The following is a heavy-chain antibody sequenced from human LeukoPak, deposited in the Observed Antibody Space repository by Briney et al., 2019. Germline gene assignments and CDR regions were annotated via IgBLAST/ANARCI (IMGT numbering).Heavy chain of an antibody. CDR3: AKVGENVLRIYPHSYYFDS. J-gene: IGHJ4*02. Sequence: GGSLRLSCAASGFKFGDFAMSWVRQTPGKGLEWVSGISASGANTYYAASVKGRFTSSRDNSNNTLFLQMFNLRAEDAAVYYCAKVGENVLRIYPHSYYFDSWGQGTLVAVSS. CDR2: ISASGANT. D-gene: IGHD2-15*01. CDR1: GFKFGDFA. V-gene: IGHV3-23*01.